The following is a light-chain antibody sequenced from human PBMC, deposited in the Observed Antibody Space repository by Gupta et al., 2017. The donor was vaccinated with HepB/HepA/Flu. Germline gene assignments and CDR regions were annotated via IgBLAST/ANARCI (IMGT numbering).Light chain of an antibody. J-gene: IGLJ2*01. CDR1: SSPIGAGND. Sequence: SVLTQPPSVSGAPGQRVPISCTGRSSPIGAGNDVDCYQQRPGTAPNHLINGNSNRPSGGPDRFSGAKSGTSASLAITGLQAEEEADYYCQSYDSSRSGSVVFGGGTKLTVL. CDR3: QSYDSSRSGSVV. V-gene: IGLV1-40*01. CDR2: GNS.